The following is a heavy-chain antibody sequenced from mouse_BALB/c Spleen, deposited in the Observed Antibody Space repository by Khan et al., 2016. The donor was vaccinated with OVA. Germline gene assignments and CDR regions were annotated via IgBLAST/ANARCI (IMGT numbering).Heavy chain of an antibody. CDR2: ISYSGNT. J-gene: IGHJ2*01. V-gene: IGHV3-2*02. D-gene: IGHD1-1*01. Sequence: EVQLVESGPGLVKPSQSLSLTCTVTGYSITSDYAWNWIRQFPGNKLEWMGHISYSGNTKYNPSLKSRISITRDTSKNQFFMQLNSVTTEDTATYYCARIYGRDFDYWGQGTTLTVSS. CDR1: GYSITSDYA. CDR3: ARIYGRDFDY.